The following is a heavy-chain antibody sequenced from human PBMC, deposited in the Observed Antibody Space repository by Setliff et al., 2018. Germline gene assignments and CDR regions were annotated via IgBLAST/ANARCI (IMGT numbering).Heavy chain of an antibody. D-gene: IGHD1-26*01. J-gene: IGHJ4*02. CDR2: IWNDGSSK. Sequence: GGSLRLSCVASGFTFSNYGMHWVRQAPGKGLEWVALIWNDGSSKFYADSVKGRFTISRDNAKNSLYLQMNSLRAEDTAVYYCARDRGSGSYFLRYFDYWGQGTLVTVSS. CDR3: ARDRGSGSYFLRYFDY. V-gene: IGHV3-33*01. CDR1: GFTFSNYG.